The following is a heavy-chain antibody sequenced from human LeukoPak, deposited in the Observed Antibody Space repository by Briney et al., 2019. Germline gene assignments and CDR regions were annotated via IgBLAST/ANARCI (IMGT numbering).Heavy chain of an antibody. D-gene: IGHD4-23*01. J-gene: IGHJ2*01. V-gene: IGHV1-2*02. Sequence: ASVKVSCKASGYTFTGYYMHWVRQAPGQGLEWMGWINPNSGGTNYAQKFQGRVTMTRDTSIGTVYMELSSLRSDDTAVYYCARTNDYGGPTYWYFDLWGRGTLVTVSS. CDR2: INPNSGGT. CDR1: GYTFTGYY. CDR3: ARTNDYGGPTYWYFDL.